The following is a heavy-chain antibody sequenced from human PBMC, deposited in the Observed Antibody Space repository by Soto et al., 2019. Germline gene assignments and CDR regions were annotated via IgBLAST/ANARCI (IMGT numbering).Heavy chain of an antibody. CDR2: IYYSGST. D-gene: IGHD2-15*01. J-gene: IGHJ4*02. Sequence: SETLSLTCTVSGGSISSSSYYWGWIRQPPGKGLEWIGSIYYSGSTYYNPSLKSRVTISVDTSKNQFSLKLSSVTAADTAVYYCARRPDIRAVNFDYWGQGTLVTVSS. V-gene: IGHV4-39*01. CDR3: ARRPDIRAVNFDY. CDR1: GGSISSSSYY.